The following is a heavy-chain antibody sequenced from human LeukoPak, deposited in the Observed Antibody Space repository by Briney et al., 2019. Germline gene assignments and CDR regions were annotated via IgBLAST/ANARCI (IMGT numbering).Heavy chain of an antibody. Sequence: GGSLRLSCAASGFTFSSYGMHWVRQAPGKGLEWVAVISYDGSNKYYADSVKGRFTISRDNAKNSLYLQMNSLRAEDTAVYYCARGRRSYAGAFDIWGQGTMVTVSS. J-gene: IGHJ3*02. D-gene: IGHD4-17*01. CDR3: ARGRRSYAGAFDI. CDR1: GFTFSSYG. CDR2: ISYDGSNK. V-gene: IGHV3-30*03.